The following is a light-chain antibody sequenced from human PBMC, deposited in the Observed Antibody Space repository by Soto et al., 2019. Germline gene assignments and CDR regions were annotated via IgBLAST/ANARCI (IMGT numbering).Light chain of an antibody. CDR1: QSISSN. CDR3: HQYHSLPST. Sequence: IVLTQSPATLSVSPGHRATLSCRASQSISSNLAWYQQKPGKVPRLLIYDASTRATGIPARFSGSGSETEFTLTISSLQAEDFATYYCHQYHSLPSTFGQGTKLDIK. CDR2: DAS. V-gene: IGKV3-15*01. J-gene: IGKJ1*01.